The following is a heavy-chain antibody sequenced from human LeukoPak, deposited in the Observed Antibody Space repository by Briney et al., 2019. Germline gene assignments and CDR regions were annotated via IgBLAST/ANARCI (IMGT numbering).Heavy chain of an antibody. V-gene: IGHV3-23*01. J-gene: IGHJ4*02. CDR3: ASPPRNSSGYPFDY. Sequence: GGSLRLSCAASGFTFSSYAMSWVRQAPGKGLEWVSAISGSGGSTYYADSVKGRFTISRDNSKNTLYLQMNSLRAEDTAVYYCASPPRNSSGYPFDYWGQGTLVTVSS. CDR2: ISGSGGST. D-gene: IGHD3-22*01. CDR1: GFTFSSYA.